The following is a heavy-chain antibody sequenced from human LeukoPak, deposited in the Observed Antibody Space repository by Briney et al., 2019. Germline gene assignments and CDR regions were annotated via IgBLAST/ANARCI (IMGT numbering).Heavy chain of an antibody. D-gene: IGHD6-19*01. J-gene: IGHJ3*02. CDR2: IIPIFGTA. CDR3: ARDPLPMSSNGWYGSDTFDI. V-gene: IGHV1-69*05. Sequence: SVKVSCKAFGGSFSSEAISWVRQAPGQGLEWMGGIIPIFGTANYAQKFQGRVTITTDESTSTAYMEVSSLRSEDTAVYYCARDPLPMSSNGWYGSDTFDIWGQGTMVTISS. CDR1: GGSFSSEA.